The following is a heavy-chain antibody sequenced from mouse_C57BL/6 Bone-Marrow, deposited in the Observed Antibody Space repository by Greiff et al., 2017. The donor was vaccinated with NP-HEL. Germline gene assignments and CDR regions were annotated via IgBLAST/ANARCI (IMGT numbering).Heavy chain of an antibody. J-gene: IGHJ2*01. CDR1: GYNFTSYW. CDR2: IHPNSGST. D-gene: IGHD2-3*01. Sequence: VKLQQSGAELVKPGASVKLSCKASGYNFTSYWMHWVKQRPGQGLEWIGMIHPNSGSTNYNEKFKSKATLTVDKSSSTAYMQLSSLTSEDSAVYYCARSHDGYYWAYWGQGTTLTVSS. V-gene: IGHV1-64*01. CDR3: ARSHDGYYWAY.